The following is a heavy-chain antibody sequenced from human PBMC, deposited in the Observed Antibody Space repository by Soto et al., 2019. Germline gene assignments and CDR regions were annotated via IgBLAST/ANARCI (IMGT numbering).Heavy chain of an antibody. CDR3: ARGRYGDY. Sequence: QVHLAQSGAEVKKPGASVKVSCKASGYTFTSYGITWVRQAPGQGLEWMGWISAHNGNTVYAQKLQGRVIVTRDTSTSTADMELRSLRSDDTAVYDCARGRYGDYWGQGALVTVSS. CDR1: GYTFTSYG. V-gene: IGHV1-18*01. J-gene: IGHJ4*02. D-gene: IGHD1-1*01. CDR2: ISAHNGNT.